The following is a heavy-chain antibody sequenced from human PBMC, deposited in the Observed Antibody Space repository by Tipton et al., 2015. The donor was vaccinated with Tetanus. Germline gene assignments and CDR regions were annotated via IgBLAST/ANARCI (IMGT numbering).Heavy chain of an antibody. D-gene: IGHD2/OR15-2a*01. CDR2: ISGSGDRT. Sequence: GSLRLSCAASGFYFPVYAVSWVRQVPGKGLEWASSISGSGDRTYYSDSVEGRFTISRDNSANILFLQMNSLKADDTAVYYCARAFCNYNCHGGYFDYWGQGTLVTVSS. J-gene: IGHJ4*02. CDR1: GFYFPVYA. CDR3: ARAFCNYNCHGGYFDY. V-gene: IGHV3-23*01.